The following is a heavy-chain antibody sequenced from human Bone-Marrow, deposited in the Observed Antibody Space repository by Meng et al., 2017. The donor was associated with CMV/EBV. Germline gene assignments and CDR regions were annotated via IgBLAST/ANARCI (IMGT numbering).Heavy chain of an antibody. CDR3: ARSGRQYYGMDV. V-gene: IGHV1-18*04. Sequence: ASVKVSCKASGYTFTGCYMHWVRQAPGQGLEWMGWISAYNGNTNYAQKLQGRVTMTTDTSTSTAYMELRSLRSDDTAVYYCARSGRQYYGMDVWGQGNTVNVAS. CDR1: GYTFTGCY. CDR2: ISAYNGNT. D-gene: IGHD3-3*01. J-gene: IGHJ6*02.